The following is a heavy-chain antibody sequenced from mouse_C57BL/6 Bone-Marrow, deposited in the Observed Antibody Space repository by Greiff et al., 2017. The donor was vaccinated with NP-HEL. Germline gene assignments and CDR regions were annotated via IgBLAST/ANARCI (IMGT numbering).Heavy chain of an antibody. CDR1: GFTFSDYG. V-gene: IGHV5-17*01. CDR2: ISSGSSTI. J-gene: IGHJ2*01. D-gene: IGHD1-1*01. CDR3: ARDTTVVPFDY. Sequence: EVHLVESGGGLVKPGGSLKLSCAASGFTFSDYGMHWVRQAPEKGLEWVAYISSGSSTIYYADTVKGRFTISRDNAKNTLFLQMTSLRSEDTAMYYCARDTTVVPFDYWGQGTTLTVSS.